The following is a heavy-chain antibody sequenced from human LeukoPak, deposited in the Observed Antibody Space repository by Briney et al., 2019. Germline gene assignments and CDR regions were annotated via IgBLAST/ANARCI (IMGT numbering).Heavy chain of an antibody. CDR1: VCTFIDYD. Sequence: GGSLRLSCAAAVCTFIDYDIPCVPDVIEKGGECVSAIGIRGESHYTGSVKGTCTIYRENAECSLYMQMTSLRAEDTAVYHCARGGIQVSGIDEFDYWGQGNLVTVS. CDR3: ARGGIQVSGIDEFDY. V-gene: IGHV3-13*01. D-gene: IGHD6-19*01. J-gene: IGHJ4*02. CDR2: IGIRGES.